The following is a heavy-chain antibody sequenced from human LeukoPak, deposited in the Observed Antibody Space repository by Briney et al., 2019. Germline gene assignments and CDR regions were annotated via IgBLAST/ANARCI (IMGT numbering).Heavy chain of an antibody. D-gene: IGHD5-12*01. V-gene: IGHV3-9*01. CDR3: ARGGGYSFGPTELDF. CDR1: GFTFDDYA. Sequence: PGRSLRLSCAASGFTFDDYAMHWVRQAPGKGLEWVSSISWNSGSRGYADSVKGRFTISRDNAKNSVYLQMNGLRAEDTAVYYCARGGGYSFGPTELDFWGQGTLVTVSS. CDR2: ISWNSGSR. J-gene: IGHJ4*02.